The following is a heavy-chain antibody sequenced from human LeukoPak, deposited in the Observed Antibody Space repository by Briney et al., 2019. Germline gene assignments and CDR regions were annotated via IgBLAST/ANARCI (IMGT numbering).Heavy chain of an antibody. CDR1: GFTFSSYG. D-gene: IGHD2-15*01. Sequence: GGSLRLSCAASGFTFSSYGMSWVRQAPGKGLEWVSAISGSGGSTYYADSVKGRFTISRDNSKNTLYLQMNSLRAEDTAVYYCANGALGYCSGGSCYGGSVWGQGTLVTVSS. CDR3: ANGALGYCSGGSCYGGSV. CDR2: ISGSGGST. V-gene: IGHV3-23*01. J-gene: IGHJ4*02.